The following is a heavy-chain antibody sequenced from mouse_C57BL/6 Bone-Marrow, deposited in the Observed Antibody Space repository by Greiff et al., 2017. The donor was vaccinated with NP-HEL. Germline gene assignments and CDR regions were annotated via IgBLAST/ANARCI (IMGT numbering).Heavy chain of an antibody. CDR1: GYTFTSYG. CDR2: IYPRSGNT. D-gene: IGHD5-1*01. CDR3: ARSREYPAWFAY. J-gene: IGHJ3*01. V-gene: IGHV1-81*01. Sequence: QVQLQQSGAELARPGASVKLSCKASGYTFTSYGISWVKQRTGQGLEWIGEIYPRSGNTYYNEKFKGKATLTADKSSSTAYMELRSLTSEESAVYFCARSREYPAWFAYWGQGTLVTVSA.